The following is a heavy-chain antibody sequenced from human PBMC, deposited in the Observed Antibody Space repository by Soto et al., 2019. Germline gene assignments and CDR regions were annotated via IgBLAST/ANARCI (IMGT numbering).Heavy chain of an antibody. CDR2: INHSGST. D-gene: IGHD3-22*01. J-gene: IGHJ4*02. CDR1: GGSFSGYY. V-gene: IGHV4-34*01. CDR3: ARGPYDSSGFDY. Sequence: SETLSLTCAVCGGSFSGYYWSWIRQPPGKGLEWIGEINHSGSTNYNPSLKSRVTISVDTSKNQFSLKLSSVTAADTAVYYCARGPYDSSGFDYWGQGTLVTVSS.